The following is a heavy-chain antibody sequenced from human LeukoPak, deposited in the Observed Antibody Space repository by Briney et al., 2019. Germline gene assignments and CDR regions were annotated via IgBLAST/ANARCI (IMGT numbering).Heavy chain of an antibody. CDR2: VFHSGTT. J-gene: IGHJ3*02. V-gene: IGHV4-59*08. Sequence: SETLSLTCNVSGDSLTSHFWSWIRQTPGKGLEWIGYVFHSGTTNYSPSLKSRVTTSLDTSKKQFHLRLASVTAADTAVYYCARRMATVTDAFDIWGRGTMVSVSS. CDR3: ARRMATVTDAFDI. D-gene: IGHD5-24*01. CDR1: GDSLTSHF.